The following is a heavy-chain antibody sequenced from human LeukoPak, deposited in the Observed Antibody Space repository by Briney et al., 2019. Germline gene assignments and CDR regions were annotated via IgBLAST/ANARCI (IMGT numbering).Heavy chain of an antibody. CDR2: ISSSGGDA. J-gene: IGHJ5*02. Sequence: GGSLRLSCAASGFTFNDFAMSWIRQAPGRVLGWVSSISSSGGDAYYAGSVKVRFTISRDNSKDTLYMQMNSLRAEDTAIYYRAKSRSRNYPGWFDPWGQGTLVTVSS. CDR3: AKSRSRNYPGWFDP. V-gene: IGHV3-23*01. CDR1: GFTFNDFA. D-gene: IGHD1-7*01.